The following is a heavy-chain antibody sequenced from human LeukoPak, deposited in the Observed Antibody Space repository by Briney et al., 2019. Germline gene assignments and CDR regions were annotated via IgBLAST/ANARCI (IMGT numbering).Heavy chain of an antibody. J-gene: IGHJ4*02. CDR1: GFTFSSSW. D-gene: IGHD4-11*01. Sequence: GRSLRLSCAASGFTFSSSWMYWVRQAPGKGLVWVSRINSDESITTYADSVKGRFTISRDNAKNTLYLQMNSLRAEDTAVYYCARGLVPGFLDYWGQGTPVTVSS. CDR2: INSDESIT. V-gene: IGHV3-74*01. CDR3: ARGLVPGFLDY.